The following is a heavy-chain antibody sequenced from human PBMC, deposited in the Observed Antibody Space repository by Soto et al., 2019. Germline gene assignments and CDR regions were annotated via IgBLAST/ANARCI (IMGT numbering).Heavy chain of an antibody. CDR2: INSDGSST. CDR3: ARGHYDFWSGYSLYYYYYGMDV. V-gene: IGHV3-74*01. CDR1: GFTFSSYW. D-gene: IGHD3-3*01. Sequence: GGSLRLSCAASGFTFSSYWMHWVRQAPGKGLVWVSRINSDGSSTSYADSVKGRFTISRDNAKNTLYLQMNSLRAEDTAVYYCARGHYDFWSGYSLYYYYYGMDVWGQGTTVTVSS. J-gene: IGHJ6*02.